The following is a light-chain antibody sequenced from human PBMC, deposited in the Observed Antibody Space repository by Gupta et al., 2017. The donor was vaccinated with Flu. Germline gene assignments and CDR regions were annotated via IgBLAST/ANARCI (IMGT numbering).Light chain of an antibody. J-gene: IGKJ4*01. CDR2: VGS. CDR3: MQARQTPLT. V-gene: IGKV2-28*01. CDR1: VSILDSSGNNY. Sequence: IACRSSVSILDSSGNNYLDCYVQKPRKSPQLLIRVGSHLAPGVPDRFSGSGSTADFTLKISIVDADDVVTYYCMQARQTPLTFGGGTKVEI.